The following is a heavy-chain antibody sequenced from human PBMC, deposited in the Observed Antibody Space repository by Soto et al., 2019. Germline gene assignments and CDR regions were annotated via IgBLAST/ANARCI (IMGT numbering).Heavy chain of an antibody. CDR3: ARILSEEVGALHY. J-gene: IGHJ4*02. D-gene: IGHD1-26*01. CDR2: IHPNRGGT. V-gene: IGHV1-2*02. CDR1: GYTFTGYH. Sequence: QVQLVQSGAEVKKPGASVKVSCKTSGYTFTGYHVHWVRQAPGQGLEWMGWIHPNRGGTSYAQKFQGRVTMTRDTSISTAYMELSRLRSDDTAVYYCARILSEEVGALHYWGQGTLVTVSS.